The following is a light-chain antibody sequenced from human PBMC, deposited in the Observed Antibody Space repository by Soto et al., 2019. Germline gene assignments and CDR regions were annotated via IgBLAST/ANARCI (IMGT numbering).Light chain of an antibody. CDR3: SSYTSRSTLV. V-gene: IGLV2-14*01. J-gene: IGLJ2*01. CDR2: EVS. CDR1: SSDVGGYNY. Sequence: QSALTQPASVSGSPGQSITIFCTGTSSDVGGYNYVSWSQQHPGNAPKLMIYEVSNRPSGVSNRFSGSKSGNTAYLTISGLQAEYESDYYCSSYTSRSTLVFGGGTKLTVL.